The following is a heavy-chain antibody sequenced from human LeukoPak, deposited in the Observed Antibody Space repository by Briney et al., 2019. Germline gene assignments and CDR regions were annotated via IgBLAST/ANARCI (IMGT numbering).Heavy chain of an antibody. CDR2: ISSSSSYI. D-gene: IGHD3-3*01. CDR1: GFTFSSYS. CDR3: ASLDDPLTIFPMSGP. J-gene: IGHJ5*02. V-gene: IGHV3-21*01. Sequence: PGGSLRLSCAASGFTFSSYSMNWVRQAPGKGLEWVSSISSSSSYIYYADSVKGRFTISRDNAKNSLYLQMNSLRAEDTAVYYCASLDDPLTIFPMSGPWGQGTLVTVSS.